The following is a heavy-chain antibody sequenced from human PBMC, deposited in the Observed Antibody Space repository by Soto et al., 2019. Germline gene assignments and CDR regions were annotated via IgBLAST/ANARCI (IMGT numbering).Heavy chain of an antibody. CDR1: GFTFSDYW. J-gene: IGHJ3*02. CDR3: ARGVRGSYGLDI. D-gene: IGHD4-17*01. CDR2: IYTDGSRT. V-gene: IGHV3-74*01. Sequence: EVQLVESGGGLVQPGGSLRLSCAVSGFTFSDYWMHWVRQAPGKGLVWVSRIYTDGSRTNYADSVKGRFTISRDNAEHTLYLQMNSLRAEETAVYYCARGVRGSYGLDIWGQGTMVTVSS.